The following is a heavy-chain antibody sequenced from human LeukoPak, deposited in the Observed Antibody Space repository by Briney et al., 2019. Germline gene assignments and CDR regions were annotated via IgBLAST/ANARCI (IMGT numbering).Heavy chain of an antibody. CDR1: GFTFSSYS. CDR2: ISSSSSHI. Sequence: PGGSLRLSCAASGFTFSSYSMNWVRQAPGKGLEWVSSISSSSSHIYYADSVRGRFTISRDNAKNSLYLQMNSLRAEDTAVYYCARDRSLGTVWFGPKRYYYFDYWGQGTLVTVSS. V-gene: IGHV3-21*01. J-gene: IGHJ4*02. D-gene: IGHD3-10*01. CDR3: ARDRSLGTVWFGPKRYYYFDY.